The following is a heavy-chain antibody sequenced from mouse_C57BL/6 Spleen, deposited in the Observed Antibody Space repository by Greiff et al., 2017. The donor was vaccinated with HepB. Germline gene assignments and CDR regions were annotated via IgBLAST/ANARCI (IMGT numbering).Heavy chain of an antibody. D-gene: IGHD2-2*01. CDR3: ARNGGYDVGAWFAY. V-gene: IGHV2-2*01. CDR1: GFSLTSYG. Sequence: QVQLKESGPGLVQPSQSLSITCTVSGFSLTSYGVHWVRQSPGKGLEWLGVIWSGGSTDYNAAFISRLSISKDNSKSQVFFKMNSLQADDTAIYYWARNGGYDVGAWFAYWGQGTLVTVSA. J-gene: IGHJ3*01. CDR2: IWSGGST.